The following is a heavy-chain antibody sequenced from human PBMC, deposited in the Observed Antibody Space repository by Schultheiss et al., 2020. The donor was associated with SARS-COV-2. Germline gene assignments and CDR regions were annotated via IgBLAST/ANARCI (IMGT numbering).Heavy chain of an antibody. J-gene: IGHJ4*02. CDR2: FDPEDGET. Sequence: ASVKVSCKVSGYTLTELSMHWVRQAPGKGLEWMGGFDPEDGETIYAQKFQGRVTMTEDTSTDTAYMELSSLRSEDTAEYYWATPFYSSGWFDYWGQGTLVTVSS. V-gene: IGHV1-24*01. D-gene: IGHD6-19*01. CDR3: ATPFYSSGWFDY. CDR1: GYTLTELS.